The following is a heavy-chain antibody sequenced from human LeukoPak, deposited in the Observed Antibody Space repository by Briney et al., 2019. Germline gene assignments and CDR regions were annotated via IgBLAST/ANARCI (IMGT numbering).Heavy chain of an antibody. J-gene: IGHJ6*02. Sequence: PGGSLRLSCAASGFTVSSNYMGWVRQAPGKGLEWGSVIYSGGSTYYADSVKGRFTISRDNSKNTLYLQINSLRAEDTAVYYCARVAARPRHYYYYGMDVWGQGTTVTVSS. CDR1: GFTVSSNY. V-gene: IGHV3-53*01. CDR3: ARVAARPRHYYYYGMDV. CDR2: IYSGGST. D-gene: IGHD6-6*01.